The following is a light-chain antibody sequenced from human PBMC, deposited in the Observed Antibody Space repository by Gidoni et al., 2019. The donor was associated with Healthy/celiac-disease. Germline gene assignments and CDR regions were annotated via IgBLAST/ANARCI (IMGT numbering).Light chain of an antibody. CDR1: QSVSSSY. J-gene: IGKJ3*01. CDR3: QQYGSSLPLT. Sequence: EIVLTQSPGTLSLSPGERATLSCRASQSVSSSYLAWYQQKPGQAPRLLIYGASNRATGIPDRFSGSGSGTDFTLTISRLEPEDFAVYYCQQYGSSLPLTFXPXTKVDSK. CDR2: GAS. V-gene: IGKV3-20*01.